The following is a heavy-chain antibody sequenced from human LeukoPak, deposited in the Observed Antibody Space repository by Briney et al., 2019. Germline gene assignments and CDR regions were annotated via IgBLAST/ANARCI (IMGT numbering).Heavy chain of an antibody. J-gene: IGHJ4*02. V-gene: IGHV3-73*01. Sequence: PGGSLTLSCAASGFTFSGSAMHWVRQASGKGLEWVGRIRSKPDTYATAYAASVKGRFTISRDDSKDTAYLQMNSLKTEDTAVYYCTSPLSGTPMVIWGQGTLVTVSS. CDR1: GFTFSGSA. CDR3: TSPLSGTPMVI. CDR2: IRSKPDTYAT. D-gene: IGHD5-18*01.